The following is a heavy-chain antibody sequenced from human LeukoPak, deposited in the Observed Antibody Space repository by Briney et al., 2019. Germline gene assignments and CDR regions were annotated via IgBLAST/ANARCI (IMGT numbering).Heavy chain of an antibody. V-gene: IGHV3-7*01. CDR2: IKQDGSEE. CDR3: ARLNWGPTFYYYYYMDV. Sequence: GGSLRLSCAPSGFMFSTYWMTWVRQAPGKGLEWVANIKQDGSEEYYVDSVRGRFTISRDSAKNSLYLQMNSLRAGDTAMYYCARLNWGPTFYYYYYMDVWGKGTTVTVSS. D-gene: IGHD7-27*01. J-gene: IGHJ6*03. CDR1: GFMFSTYW.